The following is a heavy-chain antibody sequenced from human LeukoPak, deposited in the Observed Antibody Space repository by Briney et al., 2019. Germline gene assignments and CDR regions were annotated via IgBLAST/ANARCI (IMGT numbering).Heavy chain of an antibody. V-gene: IGHV3-30*03. D-gene: IGHD1-26*01. CDR1: GFTFSSYG. CDR3: GRDLGGRGGA. J-gene: IGHJ5*02. Sequence: GGSLRLSCAASGFTFSSYGMHWVRQAPGKGLEWVAVISYDGSDKYYADSVKGRFTISRDNAKDTLYLQMNSLRPEDTAVYYCGRDLGGRGGAWGQGTLVTVSS. CDR2: ISYDGSDK.